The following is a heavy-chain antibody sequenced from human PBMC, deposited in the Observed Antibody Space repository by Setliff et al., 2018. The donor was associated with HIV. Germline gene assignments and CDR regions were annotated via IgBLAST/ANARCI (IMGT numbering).Heavy chain of an antibody. CDR3: ARDREYYYDNSGSPSFDY. CDR1: GGTFSSYA. CDR2: IIPILGIA. D-gene: IGHD3-22*01. V-gene: IGHV1-69*10. Sequence: SVKVSCKASGGTFSSYAINWVRQAPGQGLEWMGGIIPILGIANYAQKFQGRVTITADKSTSTAYMELSSLRSEDTAAYYCARDREYYYDNSGSPSFDYWGQGTLVTVSS. J-gene: IGHJ4*02.